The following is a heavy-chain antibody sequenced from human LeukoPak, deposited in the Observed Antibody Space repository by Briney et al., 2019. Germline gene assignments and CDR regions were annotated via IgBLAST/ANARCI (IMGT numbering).Heavy chain of an antibody. CDR3: ARVSSSWYKGAFDY. D-gene: IGHD6-13*01. CDR1: GFTFSSYW. Sequence: GGSLRLSCAASGFTFSSYWMSWVRQAPGKGLEWVANIKQDGSEKYYVDSVKGRFTISRDNAKNSLYLQMNSLRAEDTAVYYCARVSSSWYKGAFDYWGQGTLVTVSS. V-gene: IGHV3-7*01. CDR2: IKQDGSEK. J-gene: IGHJ4*02.